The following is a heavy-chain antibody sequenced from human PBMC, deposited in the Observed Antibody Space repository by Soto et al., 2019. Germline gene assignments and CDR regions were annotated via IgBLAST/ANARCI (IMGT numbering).Heavy chain of an antibody. D-gene: IGHD1-7*01. Sequence: GGSLRLSCAASGFIFSTYGMHWVRQAPGKGLEWVAFISNDGSNKYYADSVKGRFTISRDNSKNTLYLQMNSLRAEDTAVYYCDQAFANYWAFDYSGNGPLVTV. CDR1: GFIFSTYG. CDR2: ISNDGSNK. CDR3: DQAFANYWAFDY. V-gene: IGHV3-30*03. J-gene: IGHJ4*01.